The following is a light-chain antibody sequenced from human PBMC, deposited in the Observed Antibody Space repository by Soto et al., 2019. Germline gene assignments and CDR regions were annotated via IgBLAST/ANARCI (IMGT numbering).Light chain of an antibody. V-gene: IGLV2-8*01. CDR1: GSDVASYGY. J-gene: IGLJ2*01. CDR3: SSYADTNNLV. CDR2: EVT. Sequence: QSVLTQPPSASGSPGQSVTISCTGTGSDVASYGYVSWYQQHPGKAPKLIIYEVTKRPSGVPDRFSASKSGTTASLTVSGLQAEDEADYYCSSYADTNNLVFGGGTKLTVL.